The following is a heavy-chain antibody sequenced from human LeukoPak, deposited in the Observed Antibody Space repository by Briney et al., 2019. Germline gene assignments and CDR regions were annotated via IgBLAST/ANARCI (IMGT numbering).Heavy chain of an antibody. CDR3: PTRSVVVVVAATQDWSDP. J-gene: IGHJ5*02. D-gene: IGHD2-15*01. V-gene: IGHV4-34*01. CDR1: GGSFSGYY. CDR2: INHSGST. Sequence: SETLSLTXAVYGGSFSGYYWSWIRQPPGKGLEWIGEINHSGSTNYNPSLKSRVTISVDTSKNRCSLNRSSVPAADTAVYSCPTRSVVVVVAATQDWSDPWAREPWSPSPQ.